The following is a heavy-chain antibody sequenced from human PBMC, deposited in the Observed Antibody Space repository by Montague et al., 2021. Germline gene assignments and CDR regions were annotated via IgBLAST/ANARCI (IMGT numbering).Heavy chain of an antibody. J-gene: IGHJ4*02. V-gene: IGHV6-1*01. D-gene: IGHD3-10*01. CDR2: TYYRSTRYT. CDR1: GDSVANNNAA. Sequence: CAISGDSVANNNAAWNWIRESPERRLEWLGRTYYRSTRYTDYAVSVKGRIAINPDTSKNQFSLQLNSVTPEDTAVYYCAREGVGDLLFSFDSWGQGALVTVSS. CDR3: AREGVGDLLFSFDS.